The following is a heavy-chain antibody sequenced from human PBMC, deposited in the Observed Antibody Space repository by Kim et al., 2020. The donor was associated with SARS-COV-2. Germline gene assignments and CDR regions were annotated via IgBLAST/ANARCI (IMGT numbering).Heavy chain of an antibody. CDR1: GGTFSSYA. V-gene: IGHV1-69*04. Sequence: ASVKVSCKASGGTFSSYAISWVRQAPGQGLEWMGRIIPILGIANYAQKFQGRVTITADKSTSTAYMELSSLRSEDTAVYYCARALGYCSSTSCSPPHDWGQGTLVTVSS. J-gene: IGHJ4*02. CDR2: IIPILGIA. D-gene: IGHD2-2*01. CDR3: ARALGYCSSTSCSPPHD.